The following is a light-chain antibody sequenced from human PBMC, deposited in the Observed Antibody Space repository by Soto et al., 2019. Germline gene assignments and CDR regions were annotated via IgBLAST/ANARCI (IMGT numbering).Light chain of an antibody. CDR1: QSISTY. V-gene: IGKV1-39*01. CDR3: QQSYSSPPMYT. CDR2: AAS. J-gene: IGKJ2*01. Sequence: DIQMPQSPSSLSASVGDRVTITCRASQSISTYLNWYQQKPGKAPNLLIYAASSLHSGVPSRFSGSGSGTDFTLTIRSLQPEDFATYYCQQSYSSPPMYTFGQGTKLEIK.